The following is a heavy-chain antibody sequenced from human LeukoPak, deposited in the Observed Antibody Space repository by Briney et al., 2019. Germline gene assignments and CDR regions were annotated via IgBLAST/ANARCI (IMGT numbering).Heavy chain of an antibody. D-gene: IGHD3-16*01. CDR3: AKDFSARNATDSGSYDYIPFAYYGMDV. J-gene: IGHJ6*02. V-gene: IGHV3-23*01. Sequence: GGSLRLSCAASGFTFSSYSMSWVRQAPGKGLVWVSRIMGGGGRTYYADSVKGRFTISRDNSKNTLCLQMNRLRAEDTAVYYCAKDFSARNATDSGSYDYIPFAYYGMDVWGQGTTVTVSS. CDR2: IMGGGGRT. CDR1: GFTFSSYS.